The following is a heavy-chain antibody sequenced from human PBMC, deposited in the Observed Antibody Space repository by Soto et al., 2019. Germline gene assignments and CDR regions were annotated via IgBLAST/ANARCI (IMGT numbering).Heavy chain of an antibody. J-gene: IGHJ6*02. CDR1: GFTFDDYA. V-gene: IGHV3-9*01. CDR2: ISWNSGSI. D-gene: IGHD1-1*01. CDR3: AKVWKTYYYYYGMDV. Sequence: EVQLVESGGGLVQPGRSLRLSCAASGFTFDDYAMHWVRQAPGKGLEWVSGISWNSGSIGYADSVKGRFIISRDNAKNSLYLQMNSLRAEDTALYYCAKVWKTYYYYYGMDVWGQGTTVTVSS.